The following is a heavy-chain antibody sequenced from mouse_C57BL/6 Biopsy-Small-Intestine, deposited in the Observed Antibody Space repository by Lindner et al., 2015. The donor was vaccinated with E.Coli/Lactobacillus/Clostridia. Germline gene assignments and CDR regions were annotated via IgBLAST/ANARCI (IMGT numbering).Heavy chain of an antibody. Sequence: SVKVSCKASGYTFTDYFMHWVRQAPGQGLEWMGWINPKNGDTKYAQKFQGRVTMTRDTSLNTAYMELNSLRSDDTAVYYCASPGYWGLNWYFDLWGRGTLVTVSS. CDR1: GYTFTDYF. CDR3: ASPGYWGLNWYFDL. CDR2: INPKNGDT. D-gene: IGHD1-1*01. J-gene: IGHJ1*01. V-gene: IGHV14-4*02.